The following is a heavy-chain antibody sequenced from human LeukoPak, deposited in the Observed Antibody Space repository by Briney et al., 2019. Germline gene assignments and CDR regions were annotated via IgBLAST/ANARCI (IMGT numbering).Heavy chain of an antibody. CDR1: GGSISSSY. Sequence: SETLSLTCTVSGGSISSSYWSWIRQPAGKGLEWIGRIHSSGSTNYSPSLKSRVAMSLDTSKNQFSLELSSVTAADTAVYYCAREAVHYGSGSLDYWGQGTLVTVSS. D-gene: IGHD3-10*01. J-gene: IGHJ4*02. CDR3: AREAVHYGSGSLDY. CDR2: IHSSGST. V-gene: IGHV4-4*07.